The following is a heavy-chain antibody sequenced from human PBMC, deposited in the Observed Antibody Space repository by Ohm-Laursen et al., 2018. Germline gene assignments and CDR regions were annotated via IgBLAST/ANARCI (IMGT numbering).Heavy chain of an antibody. J-gene: IGHJ4*02. CDR3: AKGFSLSCYTGCDC. Sequence: SLRLSCTASGFTFTTYGMAWVRQAPGKGLEWVSVIRGDDDTTYYIDSVKGRFTISRDNSRDTLYLQMNSLRAEDTAIYYCAKGFSLSCYTGCDCWGQGTLVTVSS. CDR2: IRGDDDTT. CDR1: GFTFTTYG. V-gene: IGHV3-23*01. D-gene: IGHD2-2*02.